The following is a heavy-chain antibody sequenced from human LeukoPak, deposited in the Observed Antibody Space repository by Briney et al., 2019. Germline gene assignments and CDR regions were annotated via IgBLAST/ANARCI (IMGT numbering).Heavy chain of an antibody. V-gene: IGHV3-48*04. CDR1: GFTFSSYS. CDR2: ISSRGSTI. Sequence: GGPLRLSCAASGFTFSSYSMNWVRQAPGKGLEWVSYISSRGSTIYYADSVKGRFTISRDNAKNSLYLQMNSLRAEDTAVYYCARGPYDYGGNDYFDYWGQGTLVTVSS. J-gene: IGHJ4*02. D-gene: IGHD4-23*01. CDR3: ARGPYDYGGNDYFDY.